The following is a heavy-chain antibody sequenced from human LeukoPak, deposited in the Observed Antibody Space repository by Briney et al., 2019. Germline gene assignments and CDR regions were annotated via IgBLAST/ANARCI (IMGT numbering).Heavy chain of an antibody. Sequence: PGGSLRLSCAASGFTFTNYAVSWVRQAPGKGLEWVSTITDSGGTTFYADSVKGRFTISRHNFKNTVYLQVNSLRAEDTAVYYCAKLWRGSHPGYFDYWGQGTLVTVSS. CDR1: GFTFTNYA. V-gene: IGHV3-23*01. J-gene: IGHJ4*02. D-gene: IGHD1-26*01. CDR2: ITDSGGTT. CDR3: AKLWRGSHPGYFDY.